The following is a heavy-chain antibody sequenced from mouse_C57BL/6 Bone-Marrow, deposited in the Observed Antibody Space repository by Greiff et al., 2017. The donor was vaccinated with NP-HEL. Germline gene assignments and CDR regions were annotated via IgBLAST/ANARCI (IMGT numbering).Heavy chain of an antibody. V-gene: IGHV1-69*01. D-gene: IGHD3-2*02. CDR3: ARKQLRIYAMDY. J-gene: IGHJ4*01. CDR2: IDPSDSYT. Sequence: QVQLQQSGAELVMPGASVKLSCKASGYTFTSYWMHWVKQRPGQGLEWIGEIDPSDSYTNYNQKFKGKSTLTVDKSSSTAYMQLSSLTSEDSAVYYCARKQLRIYAMDYWGQGTSVTVSS. CDR1: GYTFTSYW.